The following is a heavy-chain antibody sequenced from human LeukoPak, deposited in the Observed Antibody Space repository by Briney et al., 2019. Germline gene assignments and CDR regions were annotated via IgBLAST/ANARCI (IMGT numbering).Heavy chain of an antibody. J-gene: IGHJ4*02. CDR1: GFSFSSYW. Sequence: GGSLRLSCAASGFSFSSYWMSWVRQGPGKGLEWVANINPDGSNMLYVDSVKGRFTISRDNAKNSLYLQMNNLRAEDTAVYFCVSGFLQWLYWGQGTLVTVSS. D-gene: IGHD3-3*01. CDR3: VSGFLQWLY. CDR2: INPDGSNM. V-gene: IGHV3-7*01.